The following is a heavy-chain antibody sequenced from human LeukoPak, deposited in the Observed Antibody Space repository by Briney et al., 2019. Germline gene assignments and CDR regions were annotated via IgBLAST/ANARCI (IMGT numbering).Heavy chain of an antibody. V-gene: IGHV4-61*01. CDR3: ARDGVGNWFDP. CDR2: IYYSGST. Sequence: SETLSPTCTVSGGSVSSGSYYWSWIRQPPGKGLEWIGYIYYSGSTNYNPSLKSRVTISVDTSKNQFSLKLSPVTAADTAVYYCARDGVGNWFDPWGQGTLVTVSS. J-gene: IGHJ5*02. D-gene: IGHD1-26*01. CDR1: GGSVSSGSYY.